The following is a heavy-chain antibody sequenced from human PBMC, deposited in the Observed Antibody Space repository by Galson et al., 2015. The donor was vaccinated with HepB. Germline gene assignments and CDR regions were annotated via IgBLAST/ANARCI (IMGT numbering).Heavy chain of an antibody. J-gene: IGHJ6*02. CDR2: ITWDGKTT. CDR1: GFRFEHYT. Sequence: LSCAASGFRFEHYTMHWVRQIPGKSLEWLSFITWDGKTTSYADSARGRFIISRDNNKNSLYLEMKSLRVDDTALYYCAKDYFDSSGGTYYYYGMDAWGPGTTVTVAS. D-gene: IGHD3-22*01. V-gene: IGHV3-43D*03. CDR3: AKDYFDSSGGTYYYYGMDA.